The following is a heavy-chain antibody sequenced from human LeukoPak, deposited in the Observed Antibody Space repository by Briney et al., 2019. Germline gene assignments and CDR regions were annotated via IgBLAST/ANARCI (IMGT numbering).Heavy chain of an antibody. J-gene: IGHJ6*02. D-gene: IGHD2-2*02. CDR3: ARFFPIVVVPAAILHYYGMDV. Sequence: SVKVSCKASGGTFSSYAISWVRQAPGQGLEWMGGIIPIFGTANYAQKFQGRVTITADKSTSTAYMELSSLRSEDTAVYYCARFFPIVVVPAAILHYYGMDVWGQGTTVTVSS. CDR1: GGTFSSYA. V-gene: IGHV1-69*06. CDR2: IIPIFGTA.